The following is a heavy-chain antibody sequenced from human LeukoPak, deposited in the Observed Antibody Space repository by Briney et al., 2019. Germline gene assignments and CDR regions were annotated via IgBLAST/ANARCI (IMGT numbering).Heavy chain of an antibody. Sequence: SVKVSCKTSGGSFGNYAISWVRQAPGQRLEWMGRIIPILGMANYAQKFQDRVTITADKSTSTVYMDLSILKVEDTAVYYCGRSPRLNDGWPHFDLWGQGTLVTVSS. CDR2: IIPILGMA. V-gene: IGHV1-69*04. CDR1: GGSFGNYA. J-gene: IGHJ4*02. CDR3: GRSPRLNDGWPHFDL. D-gene: IGHD6-19*01.